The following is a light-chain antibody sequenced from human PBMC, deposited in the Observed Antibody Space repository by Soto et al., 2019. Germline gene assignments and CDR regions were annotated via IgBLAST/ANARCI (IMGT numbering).Light chain of an antibody. V-gene: IGKV3-15*01. Sequence: EIVMPQSPATLSVSPGERATLSCRASHNISNNLAWYQQEPGLSPRLLIYGAATRATGIPARFSGSGSGTEFTLTITSLQSEDFAVYYCQQYDYWPPYTFGQGTKLEIK. CDR3: QQYDYWPPYT. CDR2: GAA. CDR1: HNISNN. J-gene: IGKJ2*01.